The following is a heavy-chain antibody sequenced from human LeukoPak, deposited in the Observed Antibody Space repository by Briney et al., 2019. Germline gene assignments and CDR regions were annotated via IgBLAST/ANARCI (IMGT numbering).Heavy chain of an antibody. CDR2: ISSSSSYI. D-gene: IGHD5-12*01. V-gene: IGHV3-21*01. CDR3: ARGYGGYDLGGGVDY. Sequence: GGSLRLSCAASGFTFSSYSMNWVRQAPGKGLEWVSSISSSSSYIYYADSVKGRFTISRDNAKNSLYLQTNSLRAEDTAVYYCARGYGGYDLGGGVDYWGQGTLVTVSS. J-gene: IGHJ4*02. CDR1: GFTFSSYS.